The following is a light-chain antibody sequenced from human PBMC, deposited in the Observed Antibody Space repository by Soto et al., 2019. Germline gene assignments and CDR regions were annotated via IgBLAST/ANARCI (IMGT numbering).Light chain of an antibody. V-gene: IGKV1-5*01. J-gene: IGKJ1*01. CDR3: HNYDSYRWT. CDR1: QNINDW. Sequence: DIQMTQSPSTLSTSIGDRVIVTCRASQNINDWLAWYQLQPGKAPRLLIFDASSLASGVPSRFSGSGFGTTFTLTISSLQPDDFATYYCHNYDSYRWTFGQGTKV. CDR2: DAS.